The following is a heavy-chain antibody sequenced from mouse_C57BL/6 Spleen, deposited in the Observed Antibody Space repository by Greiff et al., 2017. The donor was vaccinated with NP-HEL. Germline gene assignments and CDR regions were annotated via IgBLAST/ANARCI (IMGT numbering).Heavy chain of an antibody. D-gene: IGHD1-1*01. Sequence: EVQGVESGGGLVQPGGSLKLSCAASGFTFSDYYMYWVRQTPEKRLEWVAYISNGGGSTYYPDTVKGRFTISRDNAKNTLYLQMSRLKSEDTAMYYCASPRDYGSTWFAYWGQGTLVTVSA. CDR1: GFTFSDYY. CDR3: ASPRDYGSTWFAY. J-gene: IGHJ3*01. V-gene: IGHV5-12*01. CDR2: ISNGGGST.